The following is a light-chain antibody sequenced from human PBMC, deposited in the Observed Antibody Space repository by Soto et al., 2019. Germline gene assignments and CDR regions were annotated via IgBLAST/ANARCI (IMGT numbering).Light chain of an antibody. Sequence: EIVFTQSPGTLSLSPGERATLSCRASQSVSSSYLAWYQQKPGQAPRLLIYGASSRATGIPARFSGSGSGTDFTLTIRRLEPEDFAVYYCQQYGSSYPWTFGQGTKVDI. J-gene: IGKJ1*01. V-gene: IGKV3-20*01. CDR2: GAS. CDR3: QQYGSSYPWT. CDR1: QSVSSSY.